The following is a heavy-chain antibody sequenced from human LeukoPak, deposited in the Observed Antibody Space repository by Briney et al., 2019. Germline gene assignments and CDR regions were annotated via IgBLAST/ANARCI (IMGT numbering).Heavy chain of an antibody. J-gene: IGHJ4*02. CDR3: VPYSSSSGTLNY. CDR2: ISTSGSTI. CDR1: GFTFSNYW. Sequence: GGSLRLSCAASGFTFSNYWMTWVRQAPGKGLEWASHISTSGSTIYYADSVKGRFTISRDNAKNSLYLQMNSLRAEDTAVYYCVPYSSSSGTLNYWGQGALVTVSS. V-gene: IGHV3-48*04. D-gene: IGHD6-6*01.